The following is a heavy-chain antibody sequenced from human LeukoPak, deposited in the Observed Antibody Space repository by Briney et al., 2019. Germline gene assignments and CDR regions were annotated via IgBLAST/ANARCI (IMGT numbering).Heavy chain of an antibody. Sequence: SETLSLTCTVSGGSISSGSYYWSWIRQPPGKGLEWIGSIYYSGSTYYNPSLKSRVTMSVDTSKNQSSLKLSSVTAADTAVYYCARANVVVIPHDAFDIWGQGTMVTVSS. CDR3: ARANVVVIPHDAFDI. V-gene: IGHV4-39*01. CDR1: GGSISSGSYY. D-gene: IGHD3-22*01. CDR2: IYYSGST. J-gene: IGHJ3*02.